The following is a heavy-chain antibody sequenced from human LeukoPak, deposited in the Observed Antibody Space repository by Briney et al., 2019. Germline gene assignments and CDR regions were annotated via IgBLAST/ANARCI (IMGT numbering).Heavy chain of an antibody. V-gene: IGHV4-38-2*02. J-gene: IGHJ4*02. CDR1: GYSISSGYY. CDR3: ARDAGCSGGSCYSDFDF. Sequence: SETLSLTCTVSGYSISSGYYWGWIRQPPGKGLEWIGSIYHSGSTYYNPSLKSRVTISVDTSKNQFSLKLTSVTASDTAVYYCARDAGCSGGSCYSDFDFWGQGALVTVSS. CDR2: IYHSGST. D-gene: IGHD2-15*01.